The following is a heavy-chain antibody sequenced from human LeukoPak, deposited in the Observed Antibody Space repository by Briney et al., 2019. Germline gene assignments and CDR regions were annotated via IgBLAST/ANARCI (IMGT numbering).Heavy chain of an antibody. CDR1: GFNFNNYA. J-gene: IGHJ3*02. V-gene: IGHV3-30*04. CDR3: AREAITIFGVVIRAFDI. Sequence: PGGSLRLSCTVSGFNFNNYAMHWVRQAPGKGLEWVTIMSYDGTNRYYADSVKGRFTISRDNAKNSLYLQMNSLRAEDTAVYYCAREAITIFGVVIRAFDIWGQGTMVTVSS. D-gene: IGHD3-3*01. CDR2: MSYDGTNR.